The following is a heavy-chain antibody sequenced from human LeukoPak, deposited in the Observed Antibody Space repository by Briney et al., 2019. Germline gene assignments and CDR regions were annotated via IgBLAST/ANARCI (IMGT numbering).Heavy chain of an antibody. J-gene: IGHJ4*02. D-gene: IGHD1-26*01. V-gene: IGHV3-53*01. CDR1: GFTFSSYS. Sequence: GGSLRLSCAASGFTFSSYSMNWVRQAPGKGLEWVSVIYSGGSTYYADSVKGRFTISRDNSKNTLYLQMNSLRAEDTAVYYCARGIGARSAPFDYWGQGTLVTVSS. CDR2: IYSGGST. CDR3: ARGIGARSAPFDY.